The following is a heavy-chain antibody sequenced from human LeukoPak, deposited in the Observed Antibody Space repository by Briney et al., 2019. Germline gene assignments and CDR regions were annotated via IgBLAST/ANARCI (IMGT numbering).Heavy chain of an antibody. V-gene: IGHV3-9*03. D-gene: IGHD4-17*01. CDR2: ISWNSGSI. CDR3: AKGGAVTPLPFDY. Sequence: GGSLRLSCAASGFTFDDYAMHWVRHAPGKGLEWVSGISWNSGSIGYADSVKGRFTISRDNAKNSLYLQMNSLRAEDMALYYCAKGGAVTPLPFDYWGQGTLVTVSS. CDR1: GFTFDDYA. J-gene: IGHJ4*02.